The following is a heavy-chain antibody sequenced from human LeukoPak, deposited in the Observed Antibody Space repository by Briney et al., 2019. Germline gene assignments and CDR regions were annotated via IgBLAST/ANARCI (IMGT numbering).Heavy chain of an antibody. CDR3: AKVRRSGSYYGGYFQH. CDR1: GFTFRNYP. D-gene: IGHD1-26*01. V-gene: IGHV3-23*01. Sequence: GGSLRLSCAASGFTFRNYPMSWVRQAPGKGLEWVSGVSGSGGSSFYADSVKGRFTISRENSKNTLYLQMNSVRAEDTAVYYCAKVRRSGSYYGGYFQHWGQGTLVTVSS. J-gene: IGHJ1*01. CDR2: VSGSGGSS.